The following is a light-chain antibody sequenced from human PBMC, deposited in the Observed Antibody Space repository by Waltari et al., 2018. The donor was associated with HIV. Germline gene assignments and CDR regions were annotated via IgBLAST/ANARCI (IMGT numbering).Light chain of an antibody. Sequence: DIVMTQPPDSLPVSLGERATINCKSSQSLYSSNNKNYLAWYQQKPGQPPKLLIYWASTRESGVPDRFSGSGSGTDFTLTISSLQAEDVAVYYCQQYYVTSPLTFGGGTKVEIK. V-gene: IGKV4-1*01. J-gene: IGKJ4*01. CDR3: QQYYVTSPLT. CDR1: QSLYSSNNKNY. CDR2: WAS.